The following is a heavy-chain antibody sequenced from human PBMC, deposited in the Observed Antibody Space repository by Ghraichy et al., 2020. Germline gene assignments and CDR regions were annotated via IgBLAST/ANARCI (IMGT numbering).Heavy chain of an antibody. Sequence: GGSLRLSCAASGFTFDDYAMHWVRQAPGKGLEWVSGISWNSGSIGYADSVKGRFTISRDNAKNSLYLQMNSLRAEDMALYYCAKDIRSSSSGYYYGMDVWGQGTTVTVSS. V-gene: IGHV3-9*03. D-gene: IGHD6-13*01. CDR2: ISWNSGSI. CDR3: AKDIRSSSSGYYYGMDV. J-gene: IGHJ6*02. CDR1: GFTFDDYA.